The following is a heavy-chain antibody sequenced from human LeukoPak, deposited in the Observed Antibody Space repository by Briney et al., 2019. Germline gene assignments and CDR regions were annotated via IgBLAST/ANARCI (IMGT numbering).Heavy chain of an antibody. CDR2: INHSENT. Sequence: PSETLSLTCAVYGGSFSGYYWSWIRQPLGKGLEWIGKINHSENTDYNPSLKSRVTISVDTSKNQLSLKLSSVTAADTAVYYCARHLRWRTSFSPFDYWGQGTLVTVSS. J-gene: IGHJ4*02. D-gene: IGHD3/OR15-3a*01. V-gene: IGHV4-34*01. CDR1: GGSFSGYY. CDR3: ARHLRWRTSFSPFDY.